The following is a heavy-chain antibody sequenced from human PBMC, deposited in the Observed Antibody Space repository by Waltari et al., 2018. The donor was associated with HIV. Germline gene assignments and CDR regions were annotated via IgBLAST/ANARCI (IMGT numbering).Heavy chain of an antibody. CDR3: ARVQTGVDTAMVNRYFEL. Sequence: QLQLQESGPGLVKPSETLSLTCTVSGGSISSSSYYWGWIRQPPGKGLEWIGSIYYSWSTYYNPSRKSRGTIAVDTSKIQFYLKLSSVTAADTAVYYCARVQTGVDTAMVNRYFELWGRGTLVTVSS. V-gene: IGHV4-39*01. J-gene: IGHJ2*01. D-gene: IGHD5-18*01. CDR1: GGSISSSSYY. CDR2: IYYSWST.